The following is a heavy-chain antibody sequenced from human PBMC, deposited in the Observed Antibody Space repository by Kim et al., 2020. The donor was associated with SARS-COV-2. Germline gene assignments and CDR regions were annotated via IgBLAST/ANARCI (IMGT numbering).Heavy chain of an antibody. D-gene: IGHD4-4*01. CDR2: T. CDR3: ARSVRANAFDI. V-gene: IGHV4-4*09. Sequence: TNCKPSLTARDTISKDTSNDQLSLKLKSLTAEDTAVYYCARSVRANAFDIWGQGTMVTVSS. J-gene: IGHJ3*02.